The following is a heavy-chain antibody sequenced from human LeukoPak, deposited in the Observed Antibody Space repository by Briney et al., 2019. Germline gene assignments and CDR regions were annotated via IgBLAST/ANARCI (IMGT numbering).Heavy chain of an antibody. CDR3: ARGVVPAAINWFDP. J-gene: IGHJ5*02. CDR2: IYHSGST. D-gene: IGHD2-2*01. V-gene: IGHV4-30-2*01. CDR1: GGSLSSGGYY. Sequence: PSQTLSLTCTVSGGSLSSGGYYWSWIRQPPGKGLEWIGYIYHSGSTYYNPSLKSRVTISVDRSKNQFSLKLSSVTAADTAVYYCARGVVPAAINWFDPWGQGTLVTVSS.